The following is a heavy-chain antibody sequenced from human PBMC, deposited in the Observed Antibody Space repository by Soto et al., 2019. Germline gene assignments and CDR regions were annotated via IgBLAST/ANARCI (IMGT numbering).Heavy chain of an antibody. CDR3: ARMSMVAFSTTFDY. Sequence: GGSLRLSCAASGFTFSSYSMNWVRQAPGKGLEWVSSISSSSSYIYYADSVKGRFTISRDNAKNSLYLQMNSLRAEDTAVYYCARMSMVAFSTTFDYWGQGTRVTVSS. CDR1: GFTFSSYS. D-gene: IGHD5-12*01. V-gene: IGHV3-21*01. J-gene: IGHJ4*02. CDR2: ISSSSSYI.